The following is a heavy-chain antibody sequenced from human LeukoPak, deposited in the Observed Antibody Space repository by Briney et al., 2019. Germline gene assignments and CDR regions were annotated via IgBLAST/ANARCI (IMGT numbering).Heavy chain of an antibody. D-gene: IGHD3-3*01. J-gene: IGHJ2*01. V-gene: IGHV4-59*01. CDR1: GGSIRSYY. CDR2: IYYSGST. CDR3: ARAGVVTNPNSYWYFDL. Sequence: PSETLSLTCTVSGGSIRSYYWSWIRQPPGKGLEWIGYIYYSGSTNYNPSLESRVTISVDTSKNQFSLKLISVTAADTAVYYCARAGVVTNPNSYWYFDLWGRGTLVTVSS.